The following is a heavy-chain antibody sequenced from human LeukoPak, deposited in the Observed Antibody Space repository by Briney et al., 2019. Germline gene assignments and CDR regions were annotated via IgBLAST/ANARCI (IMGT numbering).Heavy chain of an antibody. V-gene: IGHV1-2*02. D-gene: IGHD3-3*01. CDR2: INPNSGGT. CDR1: GYTFTGYY. CDR3: ARGTGDRFLEWLLYDYYYYYMDV. J-gene: IGHJ6*03. Sequence: ASVKVSCKASGYTFTGYYMHWVRQAPGQGLEWMGWINPNSGGTNYAQKFQGRVTMTRDTSISTAYMKLSRLRSDDTAVYYCARGTGDRFLEWLLYDYYYYYMDVWGKGTTVTVSS.